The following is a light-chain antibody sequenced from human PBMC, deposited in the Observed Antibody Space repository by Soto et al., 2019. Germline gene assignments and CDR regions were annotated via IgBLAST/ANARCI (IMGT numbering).Light chain of an antibody. CDR2: DAS. J-gene: IGKJ5*01. V-gene: IGKV1-33*01. Sequence: DIQMTQSPSSLSASVGDRVTITCQASRDIGKFLNWFQEKPGKAPKLLIYDASNLQTGVASRFSGSGSGTYFTFTITNLQPEDFATYYCQRYDSLPPTFGPGTRLEI. CDR1: RDIGKF. CDR3: QRYDSLPPT.